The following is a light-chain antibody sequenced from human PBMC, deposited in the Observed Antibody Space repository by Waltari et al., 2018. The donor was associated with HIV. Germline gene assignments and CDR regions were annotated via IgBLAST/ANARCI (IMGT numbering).Light chain of an antibody. Sequence: SFELTQPPSVSVSPGQTAYITCSGNHLGSMYGSWYQQKPGQSPVLVIFQDVKRPSGIPERFSGSSSGSTATLIISETQPMDEADYYCQSWDSSAAVFGGGTKLTVL. J-gene: IGLJ2*01. V-gene: IGLV3-1*01. CDR3: QSWDSSAAV. CDR2: QDV. CDR1: HLGSMY.